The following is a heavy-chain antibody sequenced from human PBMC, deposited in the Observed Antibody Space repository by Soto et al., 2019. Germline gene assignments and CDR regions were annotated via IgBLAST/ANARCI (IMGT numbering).Heavy chain of an antibody. J-gene: IGHJ4*02. D-gene: IGHD2-21*02. Sequence: PGGSLRLSCAASGFTVSSNYMSWVRQAPGKGLEWVSAISGSGGSTYYADSVKGRFTISRDNSKNTLYLQMNSLRAEDTAVYYCAKGTTAIMYYFDYWGQGTLVTVSS. CDR1: GFTVSSNY. CDR2: ISGSGGST. CDR3: AKGTTAIMYYFDY. V-gene: IGHV3-23*01.